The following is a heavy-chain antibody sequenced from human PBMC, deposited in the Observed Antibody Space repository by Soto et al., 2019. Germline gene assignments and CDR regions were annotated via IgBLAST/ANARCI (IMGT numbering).Heavy chain of an antibody. CDR1: GYTFTAYG. V-gene: IGHV1-18*01. CDR2: VSTNDDRT. CDR3: TRELNTESSAYYAFAF. D-gene: IGHD3-22*01. J-gene: IGHJ4*02. Sequence: VQMVQSGPQVKMPGASVKVSCKTSGYTFTAYGLAWLRQAPGQRPEWMEWVSTNDDRTNYARKFQGRVTMTTDRSTTTTSMELRSLGTDDTAVYDCTRELNTESSAYYAFAFWGQGTLVTVSS.